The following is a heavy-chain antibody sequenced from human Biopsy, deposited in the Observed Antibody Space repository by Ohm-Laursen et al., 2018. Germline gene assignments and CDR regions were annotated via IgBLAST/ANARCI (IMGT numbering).Heavy chain of an antibody. CDR3: ARQRCSVGRCSFDI. V-gene: IGHV4-59*08. CDR1: GVAIGSFY. J-gene: IGHJ4*02. Sequence: PSQTLSLTYTVSGVAIGSFYWSWNPPPPGKGLEGIAYVFRTGVTHYSPSLNSRLTMSIDTSKDQFSLILTLVTKADAATYFCARQRCSVGRCSFDIWGQGTLVNVSS. D-gene: IGHD2-15*01. CDR2: VFRTGVT.